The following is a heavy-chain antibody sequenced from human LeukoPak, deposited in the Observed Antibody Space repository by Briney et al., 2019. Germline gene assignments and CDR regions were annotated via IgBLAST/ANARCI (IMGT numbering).Heavy chain of an antibody. D-gene: IGHD3-10*01. J-gene: IGHJ4*02. CDR3: ARKLSYGSGSYGDY. V-gene: IGHV1-69*04. Sequence: GSSVKVSCKASGGTFSSYAISWARQAPGQGLEWMGRIIPILGIANYAQKFQGRVTITADKSTSTAYMELSSLRSEDTAVYYCARKLSYGSGSYGDYWGQGTLVTVSS. CDR2: IIPILGIA. CDR1: GGTFSSYA.